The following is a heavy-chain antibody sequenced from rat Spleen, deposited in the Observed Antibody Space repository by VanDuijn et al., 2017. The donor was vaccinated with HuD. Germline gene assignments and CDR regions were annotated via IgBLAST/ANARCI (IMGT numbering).Heavy chain of an antibody. CDR3: AREDYGCTLDY. CDR2: ISSGGHT. V-gene: IGHV2S12*01. CDR1: GFSLTSNG. Sequence: QVQLKESGPGLVQPSQTLSLTCTVSGFSLTSNGVSWVRQPPGKGLEWIATISSGGHTYYKSVLKSRLSISRDTSKSQVFLKMNSLQTEDIATYYCAREDYGCTLDYWGQGVMVTVSS. D-gene: IGHD1-11*01. J-gene: IGHJ2*01.